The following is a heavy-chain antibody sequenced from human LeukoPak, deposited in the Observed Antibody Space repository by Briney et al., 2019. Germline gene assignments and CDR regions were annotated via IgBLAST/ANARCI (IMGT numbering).Heavy chain of an antibody. CDR2: INHSGST. J-gene: IGHJ4*02. CDR3: ARIVGIAARRGIDY. D-gene: IGHD6-6*01. Sequence: SETLSLTCAVYGGSFSGYYWSWIRQPPGKGLEWIGGINHSGSTNYNPSLKSRVTISVDTSKDQFSLKLSSVTAADTAVYCCARIVGIAARRGIDYWGQGTLVTVSS. V-gene: IGHV4-34*01. CDR1: GGSFSGYY.